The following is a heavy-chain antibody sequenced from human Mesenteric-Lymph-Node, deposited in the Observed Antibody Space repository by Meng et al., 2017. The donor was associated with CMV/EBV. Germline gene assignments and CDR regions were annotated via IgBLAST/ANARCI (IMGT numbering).Heavy chain of an antibody. CDR3: ARGLLIVQVVYATSYFDS. J-gene: IGHJ4*02. CDR2: LPHSGST. V-gene: IGHV4-34*01. D-gene: IGHD2-8*01. CDR1: Y. Sequence: YWLWLRHPPGKGLEWLRQLPHSGSTSVNPKYHPSLTSRVPISVDPSTNPVSPRLTPLTAADTAVYYCARGLLIVQVVYATSYFDSWGQGTLVTVSS.